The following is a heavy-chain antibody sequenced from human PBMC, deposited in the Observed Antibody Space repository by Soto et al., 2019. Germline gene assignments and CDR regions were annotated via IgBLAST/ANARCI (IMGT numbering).Heavy chain of an antibody. CDR1: GYTFTSYG. V-gene: IGHV1-18*01. CDR2: ISAYNGNT. CDR3: ARDLDIVGATPYYSDY. J-gene: IGHJ4*02. Sequence: QVQLVQSGAEVKKPGASVKVSCKASGYTFTSYGISWVRQAPGQGLEWMGWISAYNGNTNYAQKLQGRVTMTTDTSTSTAYTELRSLRSDDTAVYYCARDLDIVGATPYYSDYWGQGTLVTVSS. D-gene: IGHD1-26*01.